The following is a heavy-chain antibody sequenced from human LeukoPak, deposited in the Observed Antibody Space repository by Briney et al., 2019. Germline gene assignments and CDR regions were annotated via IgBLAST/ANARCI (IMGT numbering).Heavy chain of an antibody. CDR3: ARSPGVERALNY. Sequence: SVKVSCKASGGTFSSYAISWVRQAPGQGLEWMGRIIPILGTANYAQKFQGRVTITTDESTSTAYMELSSLRSEDTAVYYCARSPGVERALNYWGQGTLVTVSS. D-gene: IGHD5-18*01. CDR2: IIPILGTA. J-gene: IGHJ4*02. CDR1: GGTFSSYA. V-gene: IGHV1-69*11.